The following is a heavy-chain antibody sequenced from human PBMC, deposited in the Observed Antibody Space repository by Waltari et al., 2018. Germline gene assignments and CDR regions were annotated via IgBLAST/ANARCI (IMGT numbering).Heavy chain of an antibody. J-gene: IGHJ4*02. D-gene: IGHD3-10*01. CDR3: ARGVLWFGEGGDY. V-gene: IGHV4-61*02. CDR2: IYTSGST. Sequence: QVQLQESGQGLVKPSQTLYLTCTVSGGSISSGSYNWRWIRQPAGKGLEWIGRIYTSGSTNYNPSLKSRVTISVDTSKNQFSLKLSSVTAADTAVYYCARGVLWFGEGGDYWGQGTLVTVSS. CDR1: GGSISSGSYN.